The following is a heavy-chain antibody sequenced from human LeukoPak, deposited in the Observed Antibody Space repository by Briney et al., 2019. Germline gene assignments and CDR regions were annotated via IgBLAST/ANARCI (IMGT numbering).Heavy chain of an antibody. Sequence: SETLSLTCAVYGGSFSGYYWGWIRQPPGKGLEWIGEINHSGSTNYNPSLKSRVTISVDTSKNQFSLKLSSVTAADTAVYYCARGVGNTLTGYSLDYWGQGTLVTVSS. D-gene: IGHD3-9*01. J-gene: IGHJ4*02. CDR3: ARGVGNTLTGYSLDY. V-gene: IGHV4-34*01. CDR1: GGSFSGYY. CDR2: INHSGST.